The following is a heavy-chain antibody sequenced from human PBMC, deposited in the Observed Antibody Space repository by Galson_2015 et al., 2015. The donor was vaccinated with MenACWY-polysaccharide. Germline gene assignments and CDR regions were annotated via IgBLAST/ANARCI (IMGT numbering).Heavy chain of an antibody. CDR3: ARAVGDLDY. D-gene: IGHD2-21*02. CDR2: MNPNSHNT. V-gene: IGHV1-8*01. CDR1: GYTFTSFD. J-gene: IGHJ4*02. Sequence: SVKVSCKASGYTFTSFDINWVRQAPGQGLEWMGWMNPNSHNTGSAQKFQGRVTMTSDTSINTAYMELTSLGSDDTAVYYCARAVGDLDYWGQGTLVTVSS.